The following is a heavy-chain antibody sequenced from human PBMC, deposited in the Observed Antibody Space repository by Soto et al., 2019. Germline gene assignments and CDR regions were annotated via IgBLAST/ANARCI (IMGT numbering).Heavy chain of an antibody. J-gene: IGHJ4*02. CDR3: AKAHRAGAMLGDFDY. CDR1: GFTFDDYA. V-gene: IGHV3-9*01. Sequence: EVQLVESGGGLVQPGRSLRLSCAASGFTFDDYAMHWVRQAPGKGLEWVSGISWNSGSIGYADSVKGRFTISRDNAKNSLYLQMNSLRAEDTALYYCAKAHRAGAMLGDFDYWGQGTLVTVSS. CDR2: ISWNSGSI. D-gene: IGHD3-10*02.